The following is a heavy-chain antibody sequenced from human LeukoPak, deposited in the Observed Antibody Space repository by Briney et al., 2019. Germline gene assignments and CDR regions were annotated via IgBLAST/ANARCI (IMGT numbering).Heavy chain of an antibody. V-gene: IGHV3-23*01. J-gene: IGHJ4*02. CDR3: AKGSGSYRPYYFDY. D-gene: IGHD3-10*01. CDR2: MSGGGDST. CDR1: GFTFSGYV. Sequence: PGGSLRLSCARSGFTFSGYVMSWVRQAPGKGLEWVSAMSGGGDSTYDADSVKGRFTISRDNSKNTLYLQMNSLRAEDTAVYYCAKGSGSYRPYYFDYWGQGTLVIVSS.